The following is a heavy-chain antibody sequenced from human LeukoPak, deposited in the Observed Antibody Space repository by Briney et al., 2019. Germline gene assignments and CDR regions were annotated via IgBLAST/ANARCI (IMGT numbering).Heavy chain of an antibody. CDR3: ARVIVAATSGDY. CDR2: IIVYNGNT. J-gene: IGHJ4*02. V-gene: IGHV1-18*01. CDR1: GYTFTNYG. D-gene: IGHD1-26*01. Sequence: ASVKVSCKASGYTFTNYGVSWLRQAPAQGLEWMGWIIVYNGNTNHAQKLQGRVTMTTDTSTSTAYLELRSLRSDDTAVYYCARVIVAATSGDYWGQGTLVTVSS.